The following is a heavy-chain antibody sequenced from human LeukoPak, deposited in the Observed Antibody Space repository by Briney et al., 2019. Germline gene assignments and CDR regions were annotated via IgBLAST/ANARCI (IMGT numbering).Heavy chain of an antibody. CDR2: IIGSGGST. Sequence: AGGSLGLSCAASGFPFNSYVMSWVRQAPGKGLEWVSGIIGSGGSTYYADSVKGRFTISRDNSKNTLYLQMNSLRAEDTAVYYCAKADNYDFWSGYIYRPGFDYWGQGTLVTVSS. CDR3: AKADNYDFWSGYIYRPGFDY. J-gene: IGHJ4*02. CDR1: GFPFNSYV. V-gene: IGHV3-23*01. D-gene: IGHD3-3*01.